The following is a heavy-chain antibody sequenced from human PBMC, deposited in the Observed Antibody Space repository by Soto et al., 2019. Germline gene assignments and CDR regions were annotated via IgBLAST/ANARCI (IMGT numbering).Heavy chain of an antibody. CDR2: TYYKSKWYY. Sequence: PSQTLSLTCDISGDSVSSNSAGWNWIRQTPSRGLECLGRTYYKSKWYYTYAASVKSRITVSPDTSKNQFSLQLTSVTPEDTAVYYCARGSWDDVSGHYYMDVWDKGTTVTVSS. CDR3: ARGSWDDVSGHYYMDV. CDR1: GDSVSSNSAG. D-gene: IGHD1-1*01. V-gene: IGHV6-1*01. J-gene: IGHJ6*03.